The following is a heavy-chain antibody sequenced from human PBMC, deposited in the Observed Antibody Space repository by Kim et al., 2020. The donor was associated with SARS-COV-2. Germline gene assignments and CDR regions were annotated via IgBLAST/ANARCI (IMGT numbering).Heavy chain of an antibody. CDR3: ARGYSGSYRGDY. J-gene: IGHJ4*02. V-gene: IGHV1-69*01. D-gene: IGHD1-26*01. Sequence: NDAQKFQGRVTITADESTSTAYMELSSLRSEDTAVYYCARGYSGSYRGDYWGQGALVTVSS.